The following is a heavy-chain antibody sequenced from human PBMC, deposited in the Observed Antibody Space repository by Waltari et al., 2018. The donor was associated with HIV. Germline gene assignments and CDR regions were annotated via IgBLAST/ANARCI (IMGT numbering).Heavy chain of an antibody. V-gene: IGHV3-74*01. CDR2: VNGDASST. D-gene: IGHD3-3*01. Sequence: EVELVESGGGLVQPGGSLRLSCAASRFNFSNYWIYWVRQFPGKGRVWVSRVNGDASSTDYADSVRGRFTISRDNAKNTVFLQMDSLRAEDTAVYYCTRAVFWSTFFSDNFFDYWGQGTPLTVSS. CDR3: TRAVFWSTFFSDNFFDY. CDR1: RFNFSNYW. J-gene: IGHJ4*02.